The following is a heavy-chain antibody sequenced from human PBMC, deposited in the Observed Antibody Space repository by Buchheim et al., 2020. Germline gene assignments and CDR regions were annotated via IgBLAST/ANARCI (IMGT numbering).Heavy chain of an antibody. CDR3: AKDPPSGYYYFDY. J-gene: IGHJ4*02. CDR1: GFTFSSYP. CDR2: ISGSGAGT. V-gene: IGHV3-23*01. D-gene: IGHD5-12*01. Sequence: EVQLLESGGGLVQPGGSPRLSCAASGFTFSSYPMSWVRQAPGKGLEWVSAISGSGAGTSYADSVKGRFTMSRDNSKNTLYLQMNSLRAEDTAVYYCAKDPPSGYYYFDYWGQGTL.